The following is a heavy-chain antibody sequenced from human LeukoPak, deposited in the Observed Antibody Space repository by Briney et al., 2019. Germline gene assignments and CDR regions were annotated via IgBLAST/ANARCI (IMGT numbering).Heavy chain of an antibody. CDR1: GFTVSSNF. Sequence: PGGSLRLSCAASGFTVSSNFMSWVRQAPGKGLEWVANIKQDGSEKYYVDSVKGRFTISRDNAKNSLYLQMNSLRAEDTAVYYCAREGLQSPVDYWGQGTLVTVSS. CDR3: AREGLQSPVDY. D-gene: IGHD5-18*01. J-gene: IGHJ4*02. V-gene: IGHV3-7*01. CDR2: IKQDGSEK.